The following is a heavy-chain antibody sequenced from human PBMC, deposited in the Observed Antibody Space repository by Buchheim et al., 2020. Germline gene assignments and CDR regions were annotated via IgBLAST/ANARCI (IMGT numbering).Heavy chain of an antibody. CDR1: GGSIKSSDYY. V-gene: IGHV4-39*01. Sequence: QVQLQESGPGLVKPSGTLSLTCSVSGGSIKSSDYYWGWIRQPPGKGLEWIGSIYYSGSTHYSPSLKNRVTVSVDTSKNQFSLMVHSVTGADTAIYYCAKNRSGIFDYWGQGTL. CDR2: IYYSGST. J-gene: IGHJ4*02. CDR3: AKNRSGIFDY. D-gene: IGHD3-10*01.